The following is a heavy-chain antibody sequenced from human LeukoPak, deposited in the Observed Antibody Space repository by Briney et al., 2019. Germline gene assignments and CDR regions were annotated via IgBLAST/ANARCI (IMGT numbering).Heavy chain of an antibody. CDR2: ISSSGSTI. J-gene: IGHJ4*02. Sequence: GGSLRLSCAASGFTFSSYEMNWVRQAPGKGLERVSYISSSGSTIYYADSVKGRFTISRDNAKNSLYLQMNSLRAEDTAVYYCARDGYGSGSYYNEIFDYWGQGTLVTVSS. V-gene: IGHV3-48*03. D-gene: IGHD3-10*01. CDR1: GFTFSSYE. CDR3: ARDGYGSGSYYNEIFDY.